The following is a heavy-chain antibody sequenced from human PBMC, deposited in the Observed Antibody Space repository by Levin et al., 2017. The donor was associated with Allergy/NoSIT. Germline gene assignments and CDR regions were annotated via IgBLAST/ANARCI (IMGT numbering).Heavy chain of an antibody. J-gene: IGHJ5*02. CDR2: VNPADSDT. CDR1: GYTFTDYW. Sequence: RGESLKISCVPSGYTFTDYWIGWVRQLPGKGLEWVGIVNPADSDTRYSPSFEGHVTISADKSINTAYLQWDTLRASDTATYYCARHGPWVALGRYDTWGRGTLVTVSS. CDR3: ARHGPWVALGRYDT. V-gene: IGHV5-51*01. D-gene: IGHD2-15*01.